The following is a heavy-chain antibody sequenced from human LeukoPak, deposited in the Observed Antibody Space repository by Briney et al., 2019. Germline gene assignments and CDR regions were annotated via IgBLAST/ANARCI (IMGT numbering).Heavy chain of an antibody. J-gene: IGHJ4*02. CDR3: AKRSSLGGAFDY. V-gene: IGHV3-23*01. CDR1: GFTFSNYG. Sequence: PGGSLRLSCVVPGFTFSNYGMSWVRQAPGKGLEWVSAITGSGDGTYYADSVKGRFTISRDNSKNTLYLHVNTLRVDDTAVYYCAKRSSLGGAFDYWGQGTLVTVSS. CDR2: ITGSGDGT. D-gene: IGHD3-16*01.